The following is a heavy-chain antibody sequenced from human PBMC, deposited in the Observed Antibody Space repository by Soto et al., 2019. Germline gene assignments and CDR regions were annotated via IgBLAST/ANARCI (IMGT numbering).Heavy chain of an antibody. Sequence: EGQLVESGGGLVQPGGSLKLSCAASGFTFGGSAMHWVRQASGKGLEWVGHIRSKTNSYATAYAESVKGRFTISRDDSMNPAYLQMNSRKTEDTAVYFCTRQTDAVQWLVVPTDYNFDYWGQGTLVTVSS. J-gene: IGHJ4*02. D-gene: IGHD6-19*01. CDR2: IRSKTNSYAT. CDR1: GFTFGGSA. CDR3: TRQTDAVQWLVVPTDYNFDY. V-gene: IGHV3-73*02.